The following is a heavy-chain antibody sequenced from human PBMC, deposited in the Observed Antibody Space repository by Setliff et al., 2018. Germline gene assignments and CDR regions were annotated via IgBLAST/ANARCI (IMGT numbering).Heavy chain of an antibody. V-gene: IGHV3-7*03. CDR1: GFTFDNYW. CDR3: ARDRGGASTRDH. Sequence: GGSLRLSCVASGFTFDNYWMGWVRQPPGKGLEWVASIKPDGSEAYYVDSVKGRFTVSRDNPKNSLYLQMSSLRAEDTAIYYCARDRGGASTRDHWGQGTLVTVSS. CDR2: IKPDGSEA. D-gene: IGHD1-26*01. J-gene: IGHJ4*02.